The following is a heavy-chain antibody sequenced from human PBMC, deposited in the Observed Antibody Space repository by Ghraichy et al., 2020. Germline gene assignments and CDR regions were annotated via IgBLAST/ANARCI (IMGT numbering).Heavy chain of an antibody. CDR3: ARVYYYDSRMVCLFDY. J-gene: IGHJ4*02. D-gene: IGHD3-22*01. CDR2: INHSGST. CDR1: GGSFSGYY. Sequence: SETLSLTCAVYGGSFSGYYWSWIRQPPGKGLEWIGEINHSGSTNYNPSLKSRVTISVDTSKNQFSLKLSSVTAADTAVYYCARVYYYDSRMVCLFDYWGQGTLVTVSS. V-gene: IGHV4-34*01.